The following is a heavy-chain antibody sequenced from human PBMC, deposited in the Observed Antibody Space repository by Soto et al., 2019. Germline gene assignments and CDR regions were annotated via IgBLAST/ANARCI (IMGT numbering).Heavy chain of an antibody. Sequence: QVQLVESGGGVVQPGRSLRLSCAASGFTFSSYGMHWVRQAPGKGLEWVAVIWYDGSNKYYADSVKGRFTISRNNSKNTLYLQMNSLRAEDTAVYYCARTARSSGWYYFDYWGQGTLVTVSS. D-gene: IGHD6-19*01. V-gene: IGHV3-33*01. CDR3: ARTARSSGWYYFDY. CDR1: GFTFSSYG. CDR2: IWYDGSNK. J-gene: IGHJ4*02.